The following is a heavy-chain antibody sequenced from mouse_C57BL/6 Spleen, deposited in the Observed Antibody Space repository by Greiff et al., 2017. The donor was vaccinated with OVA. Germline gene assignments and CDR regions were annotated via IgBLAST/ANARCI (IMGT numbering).Heavy chain of an antibody. CDR3: ARSITTVVANYDY. CDR2: INPGSGGT. CDR1: GYAFTNYL. Sequence: QVQLQHSGAELVRPGTSVKVSCKASGYAFTNYLIEWVKQRPGQGLEWIGVINPGSGGTNYNEKFKGKATLTADKSSSTAYMQLSSLTSEDSAVYLCARSITTVVANYDYWGQGTTLTVSS. V-gene: IGHV1-54*01. D-gene: IGHD1-1*01. J-gene: IGHJ2*01.